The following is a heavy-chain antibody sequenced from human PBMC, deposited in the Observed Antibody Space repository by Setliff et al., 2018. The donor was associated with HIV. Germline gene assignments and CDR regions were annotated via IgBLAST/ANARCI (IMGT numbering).Heavy chain of an antibody. J-gene: IGHJ6*03. Sequence: PGGSLRLSCAASGFTFPNYIMDWVRLAPGRGLERVSTIIGSGADTYYPDSVKGRFTISRDNSKYTLSLQMNSLRVEDTAIYFCARRDSDNGNDYYYVGVWGKGTTVTVSS. CDR1: GFTFPNYI. CDR2: IIGSGADT. V-gene: IGHV3-23*01. D-gene: IGHD1-1*01. CDR3: ARRDSDNGNDYYYVGV.